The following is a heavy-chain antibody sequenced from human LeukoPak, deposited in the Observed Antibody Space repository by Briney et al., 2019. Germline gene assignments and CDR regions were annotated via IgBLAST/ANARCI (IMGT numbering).Heavy chain of an antibody. CDR3: ARDRALTYYDILTGYQGYAFDI. CDR2: IYYIGST. J-gene: IGHJ3*02. D-gene: IGHD3-9*01. Sequence: SETLSLTCTVSGGSISSYYWSWVRQPPGKGLEWIGYIYYIGSTNYNPSLKSRVTISVDTSKNQFSLKLSSVTAADTAVYYCARDRALTYYDILTGYQGYAFDIWGQGTMVTVSS. V-gene: IGHV4-59*12. CDR1: GGSISSYY.